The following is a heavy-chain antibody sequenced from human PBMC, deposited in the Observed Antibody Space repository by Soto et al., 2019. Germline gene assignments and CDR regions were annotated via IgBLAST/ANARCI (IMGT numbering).Heavy chain of an antibody. CDR2: INAGNGNT. Sequence: ASVKVSFKASGYTFTSYAMHWVRQAPGQRLEWMGWINAGNGNTKYSQKFQGRVTITRDTSASTAYMELSSLRSEDTAVYYCASGRRYYYDSSGYTYYYYYGMDVWGQGTTVTVSS. D-gene: IGHD3-22*01. CDR3: ASGRRYYYDSSGYTYYYYYGMDV. CDR1: GYTFTSYA. J-gene: IGHJ6*02. V-gene: IGHV1-3*01.